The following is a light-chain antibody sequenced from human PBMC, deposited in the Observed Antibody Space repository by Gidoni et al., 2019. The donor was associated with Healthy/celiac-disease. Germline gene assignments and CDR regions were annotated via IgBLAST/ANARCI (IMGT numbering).Light chain of an antibody. CDR2: EVS. CDR3: SSYTSSSSYV. Sequence: QSALTQPASVSGSPGQSITISCTGTSSDVGGYNYVSWYQQHPGKAPQLMIYEVSNRPSGVPDRFSGSKSGNTASLTISGLQAEDEADYYCSSYTSSSSYVFGTGTKVTVL. V-gene: IGLV2-14*01. J-gene: IGLJ1*01. CDR1: SSDVGGYNY.